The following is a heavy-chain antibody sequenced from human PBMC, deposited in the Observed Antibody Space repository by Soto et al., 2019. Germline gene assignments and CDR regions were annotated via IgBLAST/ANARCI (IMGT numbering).Heavy chain of an antibody. CDR2: ISGSGGST. V-gene: IGHV3-23*01. CDR1: GFTFSSYA. D-gene: IGHD3-9*01. J-gene: IGHJ6*02. Sequence: GGSLRLSCAASGFTFSSYAMSWVRQAPGKGLEWVSAISGSGGSTYYADSVKGRFTISRDNSKNTLYLQMNSLRAEDTAVYYCAKDLIRYFDHPYPAGGMDVWGQGTTVTVPS. CDR3: AKDLIRYFDHPYPAGGMDV.